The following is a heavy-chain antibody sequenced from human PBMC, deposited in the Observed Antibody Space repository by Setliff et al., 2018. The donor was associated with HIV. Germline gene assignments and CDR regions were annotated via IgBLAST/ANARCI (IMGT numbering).Heavy chain of an antibody. CDR3: ARVKTYYDSWSGYYTSDI. CDR1: ADTFTNCL. CDR2: INTNTGNP. J-gene: IGHJ3*02. V-gene: IGHV7-4-1*02. Sequence: ASVKVSCKASADTFTNCLINWVRQAPGQGLEWMGWINTNTGNPTYAQGFTGRFVFSLDTSVSTAYLQISSLKAEDTAVYYCARVKTYYDSWSGYYTSDIWGQGTMVTVSS. D-gene: IGHD3-3*01.